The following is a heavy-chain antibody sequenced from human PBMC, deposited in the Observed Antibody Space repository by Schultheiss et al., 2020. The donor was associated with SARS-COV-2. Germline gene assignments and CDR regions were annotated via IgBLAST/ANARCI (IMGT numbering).Heavy chain of an antibody. V-gene: IGHV4-39*01. J-gene: IGHJ5*02. CDR2: IYYSGST. D-gene: IGHD3-10*01. CDR1: GGSISSGGYY. Sequence: SQTLSLTCTVSGGSISSGGYYWGWIRQPPGKGLEWIGSIYYSGSTYYNPSLKSRVTISVDTSKNQFSLKLSSVTAADTAVYYCARRGPYYYGSGSLSWFDPWGQGTLVTVSS. CDR3: ARRGPYYYGSGSLSWFDP.